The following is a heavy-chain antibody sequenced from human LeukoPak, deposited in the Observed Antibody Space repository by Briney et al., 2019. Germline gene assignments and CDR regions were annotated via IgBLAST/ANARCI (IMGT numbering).Heavy chain of an antibody. V-gene: IGHV6-1*01. CDR1: GDSVSSNSAA. CDR2: TYYRSKWYN. J-gene: IGHJ6*02. CDR3: ARDAMVRGVMSLTSYYYYGMDV. D-gene: IGHD3-10*01. Sequence: SQTLSLTCAISGDSVSSNSAAWNWIRQSPSGGFEGLGRTYYRSKWYNDYAVSVKSRITINPDTSKNQFSLQLNSVTPEDTAVYYCARDAMVRGVMSLTSYYYYGMDVWGQGTTVTVSS.